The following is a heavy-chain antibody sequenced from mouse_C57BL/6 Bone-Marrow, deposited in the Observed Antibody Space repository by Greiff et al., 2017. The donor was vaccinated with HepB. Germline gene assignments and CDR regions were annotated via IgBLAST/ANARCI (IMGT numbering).Heavy chain of an antibody. CDR2: ISDGGSYT. J-gene: IGHJ2*01. D-gene: IGHD1-1*01. V-gene: IGHV5-4*01. CDR1: GFTFSSYA. Sequence: DVLLVESGGGLVKPGGSLKLSCAASGFTFSSYAMSWARQTPEKRLEWVATISDGGSYTYYPDNVKGRFTISRDNAKNNLYLQMSHLKSEDTAMYYCARELRVFDYWGQGTTLTVSS. CDR3: ARELRVFDY.